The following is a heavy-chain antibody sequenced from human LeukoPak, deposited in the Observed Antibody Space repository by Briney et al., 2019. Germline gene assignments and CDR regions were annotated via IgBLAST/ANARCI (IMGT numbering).Heavy chain of an antibody. D-gene: IGHD2-15*01. J-gene: IGHJ4*02. CDR1: GYSFTSYW. CDR2: IYPGDSDT. CDR3: ARQHCSGGSCYGGFDY. Sequence: GESLKISCKGSGYSFTSYWIGWGRQMPGKGLEWMGIIYPGDSDTRYSPSFQGQVTISADKSISTAYLQWSRLKASDTAMYYCARQHCSGGSCYGGFDYWGQGTLVTVSS. V-gene: IGHV5-51*01.